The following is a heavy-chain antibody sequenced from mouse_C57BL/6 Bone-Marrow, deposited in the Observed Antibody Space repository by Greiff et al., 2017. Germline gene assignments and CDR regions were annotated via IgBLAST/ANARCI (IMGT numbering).Heavy chain of an antibody. Sequence: QVQLQQPGAGLVKPGASVKLSCTASGYTFTSYWMHWVKQRPGQGLEWVGMIHPNSGSTNYNEKFKSKATLTVDNSSSTAYMQLSSLTSEDSAVYDCARGGYGSSYEYWGQGTTLTVSS. CDR2: IHPNSGST. CDR1: GYTFTSYW. D-gene: IGHD1-1*01. CDR3: ARGGYGSSYEY. V-gene: IGHV1-64*01. J-gene: IGHJ2*01.